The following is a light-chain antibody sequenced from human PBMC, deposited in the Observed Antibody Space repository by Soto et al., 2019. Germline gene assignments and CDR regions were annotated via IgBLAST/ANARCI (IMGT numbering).Light chain of an antibody. V-gene: IGKV1-39*01. CDR3: QQSYSTPHT. Sequence: DIQMTQSPSSLSASVGDRVTITCRASQSISSYLNWYQQKPGKAPNLLIYAASSLQGGVPSRFSGSGSGTDFTLTISSLQPEDFAIYYCQQSYSTPHTFGQGTKVEI. J-gene: IGKJ2*01. CDR2: AAS. CDR1: QSISSY.